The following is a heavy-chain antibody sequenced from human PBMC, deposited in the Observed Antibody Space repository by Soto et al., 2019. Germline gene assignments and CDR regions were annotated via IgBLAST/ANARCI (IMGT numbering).Heavy chain of an antibody. J-gene: IGHJ4*02. CDR1: GFTFSNAW. Sequence: GGSLRLSCAASGFTFSNAWMNWVRQAPGKGLEWAGRIKSKTDGGTTDYAAPVKGRFTISRDDSKNTLYLQMNSLKTEDTAVYYCTTVEAAYYFDYWGQGTLVTVSS. CDR2: IKSKTDGGTT. CDR3: TTVEAAYYFDY. D-gene: IGHD6-13*01. V-gene: IGHV3-15*07.